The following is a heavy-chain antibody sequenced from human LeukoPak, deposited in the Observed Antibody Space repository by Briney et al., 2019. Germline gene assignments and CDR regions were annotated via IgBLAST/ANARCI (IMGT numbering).Heavy chain of an antibody. CDR2: IKSKTDGGTT. V-gene: IGHV3-15*01. Sequence: GGSLRLSCAASGSTFSNAWMSWVRQAPGKGLEWVGRIKSKTDGGTTDYAAPVKGRFTISRDDSKNTLYLQMNSLKTEDTAVYYCTTEDYYGSGSYSFDYWGQGTLVTVSS. D-gene: IGHD3-10*01. CDR1: GSTFSNAW. J-gene: IGHJ4*02. CDR3: TTEDYYGSGSYSFDY.